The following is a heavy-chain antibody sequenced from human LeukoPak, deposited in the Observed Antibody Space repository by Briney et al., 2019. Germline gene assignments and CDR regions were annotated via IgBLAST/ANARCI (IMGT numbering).Heavy chain of an antibody. Sequence: PGGSLRLSCAASGFTLSSYSMNWVRQAPGKGLEWVSSISSSNSFIYYADSVKGRFTISRDNAKNSLYLQMNSLRAEDTAVYYCASRYCTNGVCHFDYWGQGTLVTVSS. CDR1: GFTLSSYS. J-gene: IGHJ4*02. CDR2: ISSSNSFI. V-gene: IGHV3-21*01. D-gene: IGHD2-8*01. CDR3: ASRYCTNGVCHFDY.